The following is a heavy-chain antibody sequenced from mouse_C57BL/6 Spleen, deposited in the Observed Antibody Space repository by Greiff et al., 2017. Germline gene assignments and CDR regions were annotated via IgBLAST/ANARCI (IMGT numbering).Heavy chain of an antibody. Sequence: EVQGVESGGDLVKPGGSLKLSCAASGFTFSSYGMSWVRQTPDKRLEWVATICSGGSYTYYPDSVKGRFTISRDNAKNTLYLQMSSLKSEDTAMYYCARQDGRGAMVYCCQGTSVTVSS. CDR1: GFTFSSYG. D-gene: IGHD2-3*01. CDR2: ICSGGSYT. V-gene: IGHV5-6*01. CDR3: ARQDGRGAMVY. J-gene: IGHJ4*01.